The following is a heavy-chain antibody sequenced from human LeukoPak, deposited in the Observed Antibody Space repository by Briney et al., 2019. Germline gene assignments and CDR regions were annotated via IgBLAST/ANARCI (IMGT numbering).Heavy chain of an antibody. J-gene: IGHJ5*02. Sequence: SQTLSLTCTVSGGSTSSGDYYWSWIRQSPGKGLEWIGYIYYSGSTYYNPSLKSRVTISVDTSKNQFSLELSSVTAADTAVYYCARDLDCSSTSCPPWFDPWGQGTLVTVSS. CDR2: IYYSGST. D-gene: IGHD2-2*01. V-gene: IGHV4-30-4*01. CDR3: ARDLDCSSTSCPPWFDP. CDR1: GGSTSSGDYY.